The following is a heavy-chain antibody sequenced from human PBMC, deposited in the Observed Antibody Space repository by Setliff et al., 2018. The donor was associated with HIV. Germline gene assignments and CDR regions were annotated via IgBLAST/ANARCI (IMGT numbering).Heavy chain of an antibody. CDR3: ARDSLYCEGGRCSAFNWLDS. V-gene: IGHV3-23*01. CDR1: GFAFSTYA. D-gene: IGHD2-15*01. CDR2: ISDSGGGT. Sequence: GGSLRLSCAASGFAFSTYAMSWVRQAPGKGLEWVSAISDSGGGTYYADSVKGRFTVSRDNSKYTLYLQMNSLRVEDTALYYCARDSLYCEGGRCSAFNWLDSWGQGTLVTVSS. J-gene: IGHJ5*01.